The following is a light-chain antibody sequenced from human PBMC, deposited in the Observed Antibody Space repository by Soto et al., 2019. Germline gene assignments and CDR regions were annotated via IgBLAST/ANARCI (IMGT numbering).Light chain of an antibody. J-gene: IGKJ4*01. V-gene: IGKV3-11*01. CDR3: QQRTNWPLT. CDR2: DAS. CDR1: QSVRSY. Sequence: EIVLTQSPATLSLSPGERATLSCRASQSVRSYLAWYQQKPGQAPRLLIYDASNRATGIPARFSGSGSGTDFTLTISSLEPEDFAVYHCQQRTNWPLTFGGGIKAEIK.